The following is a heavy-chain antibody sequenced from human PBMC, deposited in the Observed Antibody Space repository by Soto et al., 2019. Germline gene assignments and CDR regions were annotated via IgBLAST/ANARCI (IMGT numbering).Heavy chain of an antibody. D-gene: IGHD1-1*01. V-gene: IGHV3-23*01. CDR3: AKSLSASPNYFFDS. CDR2: ISGSGGST. J-gene: IGHJ4*02. Sequence: GGSLRLSCAASGFTFSSYAMSWVRQAPGKGLEWVSAISGSGGSTYYADSVKGRFTISRDNSKNTLYLQMNSLRADDTAVYYCAKSLSASPNYFFDSWGQGTLVTVSS. CDR1: GFTFSSYA.